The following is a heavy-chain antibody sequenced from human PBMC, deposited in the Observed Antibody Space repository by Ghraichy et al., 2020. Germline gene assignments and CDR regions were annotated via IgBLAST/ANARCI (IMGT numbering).Heavy chain of an antibody. Sequence: GSLRLSCAASGFTFSSYGMHWVRQAPGKGLEWVAVIWYDGSNKYYADSVKGRFTISRDNSKNTLYLQMNSLRAEDTAVYYCASDAGYYDSSGYSDYWGQGTLVTVSS. J-gene: IGHJ4*02. V-gene: IGHV3-33*01. CDR3: ASDAGYYDSSGYSDY. CDR2: IWYDGSNK. CDR1: GFTFSSYG. D-gene: IGHD3-22*01.